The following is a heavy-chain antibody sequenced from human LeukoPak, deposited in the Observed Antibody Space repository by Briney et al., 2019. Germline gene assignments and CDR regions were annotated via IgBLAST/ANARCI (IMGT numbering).Heavy chain of an antibody. D-gene: IGHD3-9*01. CDR3: AKAHDILTGYFDY. CDR2: IKQDGSEK. Sequence: PGGSLRLSCAASGFTFSSYWMSWVRQAPGKGLEWVANIKQDGSEKYYVDSVKGRFTISRDNAKNSLYLQMNSLRAEDTAVYYCAKAHDILTGYFDYWGQGTLVTVSS. CDR1: GFTFSSYW. V-gene: IGHV3-7*03. J-gene: IGHJ4*02.